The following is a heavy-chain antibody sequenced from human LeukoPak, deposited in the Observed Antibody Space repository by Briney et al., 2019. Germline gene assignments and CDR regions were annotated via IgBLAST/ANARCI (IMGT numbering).Heavy chain of an antibody. CDR2: INPNSGGT. Sequence: GASVKVSCKASGYTFTGYYMHWVRQAPGQGLEWMGWINPNSGGTNYAQKFQGRVTMTRDTSISTAYMELSRLRSDDTAVYYCARAVHVDTAYIDYWGQGTLVTVSS. V-gene: IGHV1-2*02. CDR1: GYTFTGYY. CDR3: ARAVHVDTAYIDY. D-gene: IGHD5-18*01. J-gene: IGHJ4*02.